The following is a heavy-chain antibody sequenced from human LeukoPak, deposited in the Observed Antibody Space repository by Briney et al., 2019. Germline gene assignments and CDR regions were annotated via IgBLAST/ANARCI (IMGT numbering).Heavy chain of an antibody. CDR1: GFTFDDYA. CDR3: AKGHCSRTSCYWVAFFDY. D-gene: IGHD2-2*01. J-gene: IGHJ4*02. Sequence: PGGSLRLSCAASGFTFDDYAMHWVRQAPGKGLKGVSGISWNSGSIGYADSVKGRFTISRDNAKNSLYLQMNSLRAEDTALYYCAKGHCSRTSCYWVAFFDYWGQGTLVTVSS. CDR2: ISWNSGSI. V-gene: IGHV3-9*01.